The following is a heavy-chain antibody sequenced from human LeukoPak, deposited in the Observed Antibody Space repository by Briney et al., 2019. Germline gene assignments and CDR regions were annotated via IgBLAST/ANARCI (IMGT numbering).Heavy chain of an antibody. CDR1: GYMFTSYW. CDR2: INPDDSDT. CDR3: TRQLELQNYYGMDV. Sequence: GESLKISCKGSGYMFTSYWIGWVRQMPGKGLEWMGIINPDDSDTRYSPSFQGQVTISADKSISTAYLRWGSLKASDTAMYYCTRQLELQNYYGMDVWGQGTTVTVSS. D-gene: IGHD1-7*01. V-gene: IGHV5-51*01. J-gene: IGHJ6*02.